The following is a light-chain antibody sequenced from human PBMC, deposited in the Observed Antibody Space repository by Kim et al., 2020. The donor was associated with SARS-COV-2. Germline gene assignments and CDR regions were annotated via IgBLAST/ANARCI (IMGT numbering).Light chain of an antibody. CDR1: QSVSSY. V-gene: IGKV3-11*01. Sequence: EIVLTQSPATLSLSPGERATLSCRASQSVSSYLAWYQQKPGQAPRLLIYDASNRATDIPARFSGSGSGTDFTLTISSLEPDDFAVYYCQQRSNWPWTFGQGTKVEIK. CDR2: DAS. J-gene: IGKJ1*01. CDR3: QQRSNWPWT.